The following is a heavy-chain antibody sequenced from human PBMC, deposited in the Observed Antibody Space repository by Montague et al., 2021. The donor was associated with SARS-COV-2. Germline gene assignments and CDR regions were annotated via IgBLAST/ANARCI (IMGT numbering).Heavy chain of an antibody. Sequence: SLRLSCAASGFSFRTYGMHWVRRAPGKGLEWVAYIFYDGSKEDYADSVKGRFTISRDNSKDTLYLHMNTLRAEDTAMYYCARQKDIVGTFDSWGQGTLVIVSP. CDR3: ARQKDIVGTFDS. J-gene: IGHJ4*02. D-gene: IGHD5-12*01. CDR2: IFYDGSKE. V-gene: IGHV3-33*01. CDR1: GFSFRTYG.